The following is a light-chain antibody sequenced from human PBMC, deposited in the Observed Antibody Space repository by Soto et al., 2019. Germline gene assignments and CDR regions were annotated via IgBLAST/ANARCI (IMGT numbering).Light chain of an antibody. Sequence: QSVLTQPPSASGSPGQSVTISCTGTSSDIGGSTYVSWYQQHSDKAPKLIIYEVNKRPSGVPDRFSGSKSGNTASLTVSGLQPEDEADYYCSSCAGGNNFAFGSGTKVTVL. CDR1: SSDIGGSTY. V-gene: IGLV2-8*01. J-gene: IGLJ1*01. CDR3: SSCAGGNNFA. CDR2: EVN.